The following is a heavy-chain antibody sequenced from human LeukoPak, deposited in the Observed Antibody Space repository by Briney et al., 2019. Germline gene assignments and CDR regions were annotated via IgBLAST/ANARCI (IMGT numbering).Heavy chain of an antibody. V-gene: IGHV1-2*02. CDR3: TRRVDTTSPDY. J-gene: IGHJ4*02. Sequence: VASVKVSCKASGYSFTAYYMHWVRQAPGQGLEYMGWINPNSGGTNYAQKFQGRVTMTSDTYISTAYMELSSLRFDDTAVYYCTRRVDTTSPDYWGQGTLVTVSS. CDR2: INPNSGGT. CDR1: GYSFTAYY. D-gene: IGHD2-2*01.